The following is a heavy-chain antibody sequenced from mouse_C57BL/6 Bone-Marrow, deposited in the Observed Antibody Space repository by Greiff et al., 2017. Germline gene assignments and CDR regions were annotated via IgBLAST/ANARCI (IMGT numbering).Heavy chain of an antibody. V-gene: IGHV1-81*01. CDR2: IYPRSGNT. CDR3: SRSKMGTYYFDY. CDR1: GYTFTSYG. D-gene: IGHD2-3*01. J-gene: IGHJ2*01. Sequence: QVQLQQPGAELARPGASVKLSCKASGYTFTSYGISWVKQRTGQGLEWIGEIYPRSGNTYYNEQFKGKATLTADKSSSTAYRELRSLTSEESAVYFCSRSKMGTYYFDYWGQGTTLTVSS.